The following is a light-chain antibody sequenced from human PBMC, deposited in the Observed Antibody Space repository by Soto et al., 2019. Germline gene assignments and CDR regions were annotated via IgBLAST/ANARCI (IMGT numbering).Light chain of an antibody. J-gene: IGLJ2*01. CDR1: SSDVGGSNY. CDR2: EVT. V-gene: IGLV2-14*01. Sequence: QSALTQPASVSGSPGQSITISCTGTSSDVGGSNYVSWYQQHPGKAPKLIIYEVTNRPSGISNRFSGSRSGDTASLTISGLQAEDEADYYCSSYTTRSTLVFGGGTKLTVL. CDR3: SSYTTRSTLV.